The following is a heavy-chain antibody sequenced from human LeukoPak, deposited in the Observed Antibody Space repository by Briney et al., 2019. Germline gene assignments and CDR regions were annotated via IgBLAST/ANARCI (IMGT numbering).Heavy chain of an antibody. CDR1: GYTFTDYC. CDR2: VDPEDGET. CDR3: ATGPPPRPLHELTIDY. V-gene: IGHV1-69-2*01. J-gene: IGHJ4*02. D-gene: IGHD4-11*01. Sequence: GASVKVSCKASGYTFTDYCMHWVQQAPGKGLEWMGRVDPEDGETIYAEKFQGRVTITADTSTDTAYMELSSLRSEDTAVYYCATGPPPRPLHELTIDYWGQGTLVTVSS.